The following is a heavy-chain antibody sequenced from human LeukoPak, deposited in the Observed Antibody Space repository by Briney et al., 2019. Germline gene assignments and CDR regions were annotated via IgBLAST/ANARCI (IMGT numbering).Heavy chain of an antibody. CDR2: ITGGGGGA. CDR1: GFPFTTYV. V-gene: IGHV3-23*01. Sequence: GGSLRLSCAASGFPFTTYVMTWVRQAPGKGLEWVSDITGGGGGARYADSVKGRFTISRDNSKDTLYLQMNSLRADDTAVYYCAGGDGSGIYYYYYYMDVWGKGTTVTVSS. D-gene: IGHD3-10*01. CDR3: AGGDGSGIYYYYYYMDV. J-gene: IGHJ6*03.